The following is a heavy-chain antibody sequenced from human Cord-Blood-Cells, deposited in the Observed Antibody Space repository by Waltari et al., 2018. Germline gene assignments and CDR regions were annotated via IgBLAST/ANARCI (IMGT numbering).Heavy chain of an antibody. CDR2: INPNSGGT. V-gene: IGHV1-2*02. Sequence: QVQLVQSGAEVQTPGASVKVSCKASGYPFTGYYMHWVRQAPGQGLEWMGWINPNSGGTNYAQKFQGRVTMTRDTSISTAYMELSRLRSDDTAVYYCARSGYYYDSSGYYFDYWGQGTLVTVSS. CDR3: ARSGYYYDSSGYYFDY. D-gene: IGHD3-22*01. J-gene: IGHJ4*02. CDR1: GYPFTGYY.